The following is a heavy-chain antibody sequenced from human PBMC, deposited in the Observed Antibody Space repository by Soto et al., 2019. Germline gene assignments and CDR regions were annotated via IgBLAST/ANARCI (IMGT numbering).Heavy chain of an antibody. J-gene: IGHJ6*02. D-gene: IGHD2-15*01. V-gene: IGHV3-23*01. Sequence: VQLLESGGGLVQPGGTLRLSCAASGFTFSSYAMSWVRQAPGKGLECVSAIGGSGGSTFYADSVKGRFTISRDNSKNTLYLQMNSLRAEDTAVYYCAKVRSGYYYYYGMDVWGQGTTVTVSS. CDR3: AKVRSGYYYYYGMDV. CDR1: GFTFSSYA. CDR2: IGGSGGST.